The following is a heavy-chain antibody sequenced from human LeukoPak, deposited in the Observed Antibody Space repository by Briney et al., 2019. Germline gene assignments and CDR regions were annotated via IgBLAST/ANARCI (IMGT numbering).Heavy chain of an antibody. D-gene: IGHD3-22*01. V-gene: IGHV4-39*01. CDR1: GDSISSSSYY. CDR2: IYYRGST. Sequence: PSETLSLTCTISGDSISSSSYYWGWIRQPPGKGPEWIGDIYYRGSTYYNPSLKSRVSISIDTSNNQFSLTLNSVTAADTALYFCARRRYYDSTGYLDWGQGTLVTVSS. CDR3: ARRRYYDSTGYLD. J-gene: IGHJ1*01.